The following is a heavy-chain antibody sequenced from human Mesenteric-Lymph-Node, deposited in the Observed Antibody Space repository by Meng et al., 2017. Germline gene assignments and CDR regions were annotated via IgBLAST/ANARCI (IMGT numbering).Heavy chain of an antibody. CDR1: GGSISNSNFY. D-gene: IGHD5-24*01. Sequence: QVPPPGSGRGLVEPSETLSLTRTVSGGSISNSNFYWGWIRQPPGKGLEWIGSIFHSGSTYYNPSLKSRVTVSVDTSKNQFSLKLNSVTTADTAMYYCARPRRWLQSEFNFWGPGTLVTVSS. V-gene: IGHV4-39*01. CDR2: IFHSGST. CDR3: ARPRRWLQSEFNF. J-gene: IGHJ4*02.